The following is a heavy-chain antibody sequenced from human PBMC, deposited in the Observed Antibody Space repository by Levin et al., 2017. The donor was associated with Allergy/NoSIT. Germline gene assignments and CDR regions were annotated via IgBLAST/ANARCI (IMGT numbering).Heavy chain of an antibody. CDR1: GFTFSDSA. D-gene: IGHD1-14*01. CDR3: TRHDSSTGVWAYYFDY. J-gene: IGHJ4*02. Sequence: GGSLRLSCAASGFTFSDSAIHWVRQASGKGLEWVGRIRSKAETYATGYAASVTGRFTISRDDSKNTAYLQMSSLKTEDTAVYYCTRHDSSTGVWAYYFDYWGQGTLVTVSS. V-gene: IGHV3-73*01. CDR2: IRSKAETYAT.